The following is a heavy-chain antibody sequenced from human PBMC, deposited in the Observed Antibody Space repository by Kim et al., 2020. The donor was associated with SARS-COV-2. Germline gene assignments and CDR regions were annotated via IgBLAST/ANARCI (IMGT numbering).Heavy chain of an antibody. D-gene: IGHD2-21*02. Sequence: GESLKISCKGSGYSFTSYWISWVRQMPGKGLEWMGRIDPSDSYTNYSPSFQGHVTISADKSISTAYLQWSSLKASDTAMYYCARLPRHIVVVTTIPPGYFQHWGQGTLVTVSS. CDR2: IDPSDSYT. J-gene: IGHJ1*01. V-gene: IGHV5-10-1*01. CDR3: ARLPRHIVVVTTIPPGYFQH. CDR1: GYSFTSYW.